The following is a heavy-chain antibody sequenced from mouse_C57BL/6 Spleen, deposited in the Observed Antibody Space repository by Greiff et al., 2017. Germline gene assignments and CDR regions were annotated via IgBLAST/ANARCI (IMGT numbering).Heavy chain of an antibody. V-gene: IGHV2-9*01. D-gene: IGHD2-4*01. CDR3: AKHRDDDDYAMDY. Sequence: VKLVESGPGLVAPSPSLSITCTVSGFSLTSYGVDWVRQPPGKGLEWLGVIWGGGSTNYNSALMSRMSISKDNSKSQVFLKMNSLQTDDTAMYYCAKHRDDDDYAMDYWGQGTSVTVSS. CDR2: IWGGGST. J-gene: IGHJ4*01. CDR1: GFSLTSYG.